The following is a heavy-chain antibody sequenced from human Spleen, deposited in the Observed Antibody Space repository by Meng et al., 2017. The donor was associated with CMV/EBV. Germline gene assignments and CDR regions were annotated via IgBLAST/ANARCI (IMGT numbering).Heavy chain of an antibody. Sequence: GGTFTSYTINWVRQAPGRGLEWMGRIIPLLGTADYAQKFQGRVTITADKSTTTAYMELTSLRSEDTAVYYCARGGQQQLVLGLNWFDPWGQGTLVTVSS. D-gene: IGHD6-13*01. CDR3: ARGGQQQLVLGLNWFDP. CDR2: IIPLLGTA. V-gene: IGHV1-69*08. CDR1: GGTFTSYT. J-gene: IGHJ5*02.